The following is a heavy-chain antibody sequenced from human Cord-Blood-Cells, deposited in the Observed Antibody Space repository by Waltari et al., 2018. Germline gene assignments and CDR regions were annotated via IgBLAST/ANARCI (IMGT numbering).Heavy chain of an antibody. J-gene: IGHJ6*02. D-gene: IGHD3-10*01. CDR3: ARDLHLRITMVQGEGYYYGMDV. CDR2: IIPIFGTA. V-gene: IGHV1-69*01. Sequence: PGQGLEWMGGIIPIFGTANYAQKFQGRVTITADESTSTAYMELSSLRSEDTAVYYCARDLHLRITMVQGEGYYYGMDVWGQGTTVTVSS.